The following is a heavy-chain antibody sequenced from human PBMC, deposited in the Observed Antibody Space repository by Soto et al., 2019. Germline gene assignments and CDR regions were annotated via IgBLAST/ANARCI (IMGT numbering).Heavy chain of an antibody. CDR1: GFTFGDHA. J-gene: IGHJ6*02. V-gene: IGHV3-9*01. Sequence: SLRLSCAASGFTFGDHATHWVRQVPGRGLEWVSGISWDSGTIDYGDSVKGRFTISRDNAKNSLYLQMNSLRDEDTAVYYCARLYYDYVWGQGTTVTVSS. CDR2: ISWDSGTI. D-gene: IGHD3-3*01. CDR3: ARLYYDYV.